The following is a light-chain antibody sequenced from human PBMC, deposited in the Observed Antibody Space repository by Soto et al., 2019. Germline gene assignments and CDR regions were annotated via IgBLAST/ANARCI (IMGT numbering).Light chain of an antibody. CDR2: DVS. CDR1: SSDVGGYNY. CDR3: SSYTSSSTPVV. V-gene: IGLV2-14*01. J-gene: IGLJ2*01. Sequence: QSVLTQPASVSGSPGQSITISCTGTSSDVGGYNYVSWYQQHPGKAPQLMIYDVSNRPSGVSNRFSGSKSGNTACLTISGLQAEDEADYYCSSYTSSSTPVVFGGGTKVTVL.